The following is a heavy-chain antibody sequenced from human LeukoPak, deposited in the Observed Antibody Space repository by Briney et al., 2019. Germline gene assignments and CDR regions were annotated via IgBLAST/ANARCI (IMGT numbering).Heavy chain of an antibody. V-gene: IGHV3-30*02. CDR2: IRYDGSNK. J-gene: IGHJ3*02. CDR3: AKDEDVVVPAALGDAFDI. CDR1: GFTFSSYG. D-gene: IGHD2-2*01. Sequence: GGSLRLSCAASGFTFSSYGMHWVRQAPGKGLEWVAFIRYDGSNKYYADSVKGRFTIPRDNSKNTLYLQMNSLRAEDTAVYYCAKDEDVVVPAALGDAFDIWGQGTMVTVSS.